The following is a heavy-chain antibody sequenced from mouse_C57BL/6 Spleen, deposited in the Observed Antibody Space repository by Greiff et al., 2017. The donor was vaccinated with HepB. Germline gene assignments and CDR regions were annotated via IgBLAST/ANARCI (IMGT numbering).Heavy chain of an antibody. CDR2: ISYSGST. V-gene: IGHV3-8*01. CDR3: ARGHYYGSSPGYFDV. Sequence: EVQLVESGPGLAKPSQTLSLTCSVTGYSITSDYWNWIRKFPGNKLEYMGYISYSGSTYYNPSLKSRISITRDTSKNQYYLQLNSVTTEDTATYYCARGHYYGSSPGYFDVWGTGTTVTVSS. D-gene: IGHD1-1*01. J-gene: IGHJ1*03. CDR1: GYSITSDY.